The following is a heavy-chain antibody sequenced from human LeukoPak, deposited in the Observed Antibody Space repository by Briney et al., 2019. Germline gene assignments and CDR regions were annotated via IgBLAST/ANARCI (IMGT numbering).Heavy chain of an antibody. J-gene: IGHJ4*02. V-gene: IGHV1-2*02. CDR3: VRVIVGGIYGFYY. D-gene: IGHD6-19*01. CDR1: GYSFIDYY. CDR2: INPNSGGT. Sequence: ASVKVSCKPSGYSFIDYYIHWVRQAPGQGLEWMGWINPNSGGTTYAQKFQGRVTMTRDTSISTVYMELSRLRSDDTAMHYCVRVIVGGIYGFYYWGQGTLVTVSS.